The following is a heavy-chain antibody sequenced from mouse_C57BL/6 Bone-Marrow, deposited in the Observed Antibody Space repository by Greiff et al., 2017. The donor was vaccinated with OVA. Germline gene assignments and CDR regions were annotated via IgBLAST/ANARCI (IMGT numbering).Heavy chain of an antibody. Sequence: EVKLMESGGGLVKPGGSLKLSCAASGFTFSDYGMHWVRQAPEKGLEWVAYISSGSSTIYYADTVKGRFTISRDNAKNTLFLQMTSLRSEDTAMYYCERTDYYYGSICDYWGQGTTHTVSS. J-gene: IGHJ2*01. CDR1: GFTFSDYG. CDR2: ISSGSSTI. V-gene: IGHV5-17*01. D-gene: IGHD1-1*01. CDR3: ERTDYYYGSICDY.